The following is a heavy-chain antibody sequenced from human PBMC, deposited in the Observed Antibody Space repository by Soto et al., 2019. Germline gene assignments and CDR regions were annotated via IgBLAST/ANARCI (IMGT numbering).Heavy chain of an antibody. V-gene: IGHV5-51*01. D-gene: IGHD5-12*01. CDR2: IYPGDSDT. CDR1: GYSFTSYW. Sequence: GESLKISCKGSGYSFTSYWIGWVRQMPGKGLEWMGIIYPGDSDTRYSPSFQGQVTISADKSISTAYRQWSSLKASDTAMYYCARQKARDGYNDAFDIWGQGTMVTVSS. CDR3: ARQKARDGYNDAFDI. J-gene: IGHJ3*02.